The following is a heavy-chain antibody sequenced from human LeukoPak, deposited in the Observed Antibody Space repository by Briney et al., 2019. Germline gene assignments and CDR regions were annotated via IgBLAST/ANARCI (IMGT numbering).Heavy chain of an antibody. D-gene: IGHD3-22*01. CDR2: ISGSSGST. J-gene: IGHJ4*02. Sequence: PGGSLRLSCAASGFTFSSYGMHWVRQAPGKGLEWVSYISGSSGSTNYADSVMGRFTISRDNGKNSLYLQMNSLRAEDTAVYYCARDQGENYDSSGYYPYWGQGTLVTVSS. CDR1: GFTFSSYG. V-gene: IGHV3-48*04. CDR3: ARDQGENYDSSGYYPY.